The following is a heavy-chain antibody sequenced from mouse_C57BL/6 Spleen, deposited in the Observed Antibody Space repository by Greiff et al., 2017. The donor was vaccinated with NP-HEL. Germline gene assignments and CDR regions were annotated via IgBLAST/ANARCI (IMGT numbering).Heavy chain of an antibody. CDR1: GFTFSDYG. J-gene: IGHJ3*01. V-gene: IGHV5-17*01. CDR3: ASNYDSAWFAY. D-gene: IGHD2-4*01. Sequence: EVKLMESGGGLVKPGGSLKLSCAASGFTFSDYGMHWVRQAPEKGLEWVAYISSGSSTIYYADTVKGRFTISRDNAKNTLFLQMTSLRSEDTAMYYCASNYDSAWFAYWGQGTLVTVSA. CDR2: ISSGSSTI.